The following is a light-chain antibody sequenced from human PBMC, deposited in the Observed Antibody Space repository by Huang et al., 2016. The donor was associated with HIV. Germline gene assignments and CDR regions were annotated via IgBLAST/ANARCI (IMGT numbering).Light chain of an antibody. V-gene: IGKV1D-13*01. CDR2: DAS. J-gene: IGKJ4*01. CDR1: QDISSA. Sequence: AIQLTQSPSSLSASVGDRVTITCRASQDISSALAWYQKKPGKAPKFLIYDASTLESGVPSRFSGSGSGTDFTLTISSLQPEDFATYYCQQFDNFLLTFGGGTKVEIE. CDR3: QQFDNFLLT.